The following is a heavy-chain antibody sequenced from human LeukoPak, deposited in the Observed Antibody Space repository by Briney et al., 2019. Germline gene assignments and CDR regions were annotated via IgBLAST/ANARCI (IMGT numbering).Heavy chain of an antibody. CDR3: AKWRGLGGLIDY. CDR2: ISGSGGST. V-gene: IGHV3-23*01. CDR1: GFTFSSYG. D-gene: IGHD3-3*01. Sequence: GGSLRLSCAASGFTFSSYGMSWVRQAPGKGLEWVSAISGSGGSTYYADSVKGRFTISRDNSKNTLYLQMNSLRAEDTAVYYCAKWRGLGGLIDYWGQGTLVTVSS. J-gene: IGHJ4*02.